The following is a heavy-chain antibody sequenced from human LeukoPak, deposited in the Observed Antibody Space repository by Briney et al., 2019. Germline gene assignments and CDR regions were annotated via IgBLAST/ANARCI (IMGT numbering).Heavy chain of an antibody. Sequence: SETLSLTCTVSGGSISSSSYYWGWIRQPPGKGLEWIGYIYYSGSTNYNPSLKSRVTISVDTSKNQFSLKLSSVTAADTAVYYCARAPYDILTGYRHGDAFDIWGQGTMVTVSS. CDR1: GGSISSSSYY. D-gene: IGHD3-9*01. CDR2: IYYSGST. J-gene: IGHJ3*02. CDR3: ARAPYDILTGYRHGDAFDI. V-gene: IGHV4-61*05.